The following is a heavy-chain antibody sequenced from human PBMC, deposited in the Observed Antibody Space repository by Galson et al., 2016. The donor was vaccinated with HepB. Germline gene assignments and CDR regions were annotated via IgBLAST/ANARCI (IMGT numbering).Heavy chain of an antibody. CDR3: ARGAYSSFDL. J-gene: IGHJ3*01. Sequence: ISGXSVSXXXAAWNXXXQSPXRGLEWLGXXXRGSNQYAASMRGRIAINSDTSTNQFSLQLSSVTPEDTGLYYWARGAYSSFDLWGQGTMVTVSS. CDR1: GXSVSXXXAA. D-gene: IGHD2-15*01. CDR2: XXRGSN. V-gene: IGHV6-1*01.